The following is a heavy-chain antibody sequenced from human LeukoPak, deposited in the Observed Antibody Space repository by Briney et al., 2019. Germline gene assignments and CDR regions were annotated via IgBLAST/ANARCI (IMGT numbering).Heavy chain of an antibody. D-gene: IGHD3-9*01. Sequence: PGGSLRLSCAASGFTFSSYWMSWVRQAPGKGLEWVANIKQDGSEKYYVDSVKGRFTISRDNAKNSLYLQMNSLRAEDTAVYYCAKDYRGFYDFLTGYLEAGGFDYWGQGTLVTVSS. CDR2: IKQDGSEK. J-gene: IGHJ4*02. CDR3: AKDYRGFYDFLTGYLEAGGFDY. V-gene: IGHV3-7*01. CDR1: GFTFSSYW.